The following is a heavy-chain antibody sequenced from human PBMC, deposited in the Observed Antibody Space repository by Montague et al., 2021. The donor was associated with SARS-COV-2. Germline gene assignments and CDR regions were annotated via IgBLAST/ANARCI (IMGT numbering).Heavy chain of an antibody. D-gene: IGHD2-2*02. CDR2: IGSTGGST. CDR1: GFTFSIYA. Sequence: SLRLSCAASGFTFSIYAMTWVRQAPGKGLEWLSAIGSTGGSTYYADSVKGRFTISRDNSKNTLYLQMNNLRAEDTAVYYCAKHGPYTFDYWGQGTLVTVSS. V-gene: IGHV3-23*01. J-gene: IGHJ4*02. CDR3: AKHGPYTFDY.